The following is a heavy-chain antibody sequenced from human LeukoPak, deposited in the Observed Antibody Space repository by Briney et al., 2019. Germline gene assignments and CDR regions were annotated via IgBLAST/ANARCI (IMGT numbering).Heavy chain of an antibody. CDR3: ARDRKVVPAAIRAENWFDP. V-gene: IGHV3-74*01. J-gene: IGHJ5*02. D-gene: IGHD2-2*02. CDR2: INSDGSST. Sequence: GGSLRLSCAASGFTFSSYWMHWVRQAPGKGLVRVSRINSDGSSTSYADSVKGRFTISRDNAKNTLYLQMNSLRAEDTAVYYCARDRKVVPAAIRAENWFDPWGQGTLVTVSS. CDR1: GFTFSSYW.